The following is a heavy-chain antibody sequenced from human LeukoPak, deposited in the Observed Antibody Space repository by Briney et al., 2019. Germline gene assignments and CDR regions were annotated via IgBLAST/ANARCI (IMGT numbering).Heavy chain of an antibody. CDR2: INPNSGGT. J-gene: IGHJ3*02. Sequence: ASVKVSCKASGYTFTGYYMHWVRQAPGQGLEWMGWINPNSGGTTYAQKFQGRVTMTRDTSISTAYMELSRLRSDDTAVYYCARGHDSSGYYPGAFDIWGQGTMVTVSS. V-gene: IGHV1-2*02. CDR3: ARGHDSSGYYPGAFDI. CDR1: GYTFTGYY. D-gene: IGHD3-22*01.